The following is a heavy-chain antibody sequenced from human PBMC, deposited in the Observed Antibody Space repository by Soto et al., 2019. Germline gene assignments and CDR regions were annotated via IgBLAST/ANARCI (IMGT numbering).Heavy chain of an antibody. D-gene: IGHD3-10*01. V-gene: IGHV1-18*04. CDR3: ARGEGSYDY. CDR2: ISSYNGNT. J-gene: IGHJ4*02. CDR1: GYTFTNDD. Sequence: QVQLVQSAAEVKKPGALVKVSCKASGYTFTNDDINWVRQAPGQGLEWMGWISSYNGNTNYAQKLQGRVTMTTNTSTTTAYMELRSLRSDDTAVYYCARGEGSYDYWGQGTLITVSS.